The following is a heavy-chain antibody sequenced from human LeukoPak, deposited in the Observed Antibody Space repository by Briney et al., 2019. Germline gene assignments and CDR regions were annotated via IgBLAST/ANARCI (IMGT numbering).Heavy chain of an antibody. CDR2: FDQSGST. CDR3: ARGPYSYDSSGAFDI. V-gene: IGHV4-38-2*02. J-gene: IGHJ3*02. CDR1: GYSISSGYY. Sequence: ASETPSLTCTVSGYSISSGYYWGCIRQPPGKGLEWIGSFDQSGSTYYNPSLKSRVTISVDTSKNQFSLKLSSVTAADTAVYFCARGPYSYDSSGAFDIWGQGTMVTVPS. D-gene: IGHD3-22*01.